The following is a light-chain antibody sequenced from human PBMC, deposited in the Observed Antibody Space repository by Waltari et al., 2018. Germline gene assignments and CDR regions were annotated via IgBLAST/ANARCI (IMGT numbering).Light chain of an antibody. Sequence: QLVLTQSPSATASLGASVRLTCTLDSGHSSNIIAWHQQQPAKGPRYLMKVNSDGSHSKGDEFPARFSGSGSGAERYLTISSVQSEDEADYYCQSGGHGTWVFGGGTKLTVL. V-gene: IGLV4-69*01. CDR1: SGHSSNI. J-gene: IGLJ3*02. CDR2: VNSDGSH. CDR3: QSGGHGTWV.